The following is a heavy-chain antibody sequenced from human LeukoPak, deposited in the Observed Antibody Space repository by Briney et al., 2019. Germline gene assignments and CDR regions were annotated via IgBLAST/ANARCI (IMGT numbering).Heavy chain of an antibody. D-gene: IGHD2-2*01. J-gene: IGHJ4*02. CDR1: GGSISSGGYY. Sequence: SETLSLTCTVSGGSISSGGYYWRWIRQHPGKGLEWIGYIYYSGSTYYNPSLKSRVTISVDTSKNQFSLKLSSVTAADTAVYYCARAAWYCSSTSCLHSYSSSSRYFDYWGQGTLVTVSS. CDR3: ARAAWYCSSTSCLHSYSSSSRYFDY. V-gene: IGHV4-31*03. CDR2: IYYSGST.